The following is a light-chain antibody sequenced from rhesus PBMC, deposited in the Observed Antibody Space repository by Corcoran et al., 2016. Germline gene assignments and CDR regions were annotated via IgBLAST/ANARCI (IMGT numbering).Light chain of an antibody. CDR2: GAS. J-gene: IGKJ1*01. CDR3: QQYNNWRT. V-gene: IGKV3S9*01. Sequence: EIVMTQSPATLSLSPGERATLSCRASQSVRSHVAWYQQKLEQAPRLLIYGASRRATGIQDRFSGSGSGTDFTLIISSLGTEDVGVYYCQQYNNWRTFGQGTKVEIK. CDR1: QSVRSH.